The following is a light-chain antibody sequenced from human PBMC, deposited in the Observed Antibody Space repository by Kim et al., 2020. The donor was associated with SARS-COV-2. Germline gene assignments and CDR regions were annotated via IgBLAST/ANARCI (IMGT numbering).Light chain of an antibody. CDR1: QDISSN. V-gene: IGKV1-33*01. CDR3: QQYDDFPIT. J-gene: IGKJ5*01. CDR2: DAS. Sequence: DIQMTQSPSSLSASVGDRVTISCQATQDISSNLNWYQQKPGKAPKLLISDASNLEAGVSSRFGGSGSGTDFAFTINSLQPEDFATYYCQQYDDFPITFVQGTRLEIK.